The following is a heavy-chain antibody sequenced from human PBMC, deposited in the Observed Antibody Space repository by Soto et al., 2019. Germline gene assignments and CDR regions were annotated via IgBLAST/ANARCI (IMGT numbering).Heavy chain of an antibody. Sequence: QVQLVESGGGVVQPGRSLRLSCAASGFTFSDCSMHWVRQAPGKGLEWVASTSYNGNNKYYGDSVKGRFTISRDNSKNTLHLEMITLRPEDTAVYYCAKDIKCEDFTHGYFYYGMDVWGQGTTVTVSS. V-gene: IGHV3-30*18. J-gene: IGHJ6*02. D-gene: IGHD2-15*01. CDR1: GFTFSDCS. CDR2: TSYNGNNK. CDR3: AKDIKCEDFTHGYFYYGMDV.